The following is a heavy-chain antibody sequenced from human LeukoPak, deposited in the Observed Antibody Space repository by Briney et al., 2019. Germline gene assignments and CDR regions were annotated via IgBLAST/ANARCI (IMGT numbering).Heavy chain of an antibody. CDR1: GFTVSSNY. D-gene: IGHD5-24*01. J-gene: IGHJ4*02. Sequence: PGGSLRLSCAASGFTVSSNYMSWVRQAPGKGLEWFSSIYSGGSTYYTDSVKGRFTISRDNSKNTLYLQMNSLRAEDTAVYYCARDLAGYNSFDYWGQGTLVTVSS. CDR2: IYSGGST. V-gene: IGHV3-66*01. CDR3: ARDLAGYNSFDY.